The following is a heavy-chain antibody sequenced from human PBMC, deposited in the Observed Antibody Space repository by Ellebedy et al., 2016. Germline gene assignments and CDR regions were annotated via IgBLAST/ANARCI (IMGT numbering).Heavy chain of an antibody. D-gene: IGHD5-18*01. CDR3: ARDRGYSYGLDY. CDR2: IIPILGIA. V-gene: IGHV1-69*04. J-gene: IGHJ4*02. CDR1: GGTFSSYA. Sequence: ASVKVSCKASGGTFSSYAISWVRQAPGQGLEWMGRIIPILGIANYAQKFQGRVTITADKSTSTAYMELSSLRSEDTAVYYCARDRGYSYGLDYWGQGTLVTVSS.